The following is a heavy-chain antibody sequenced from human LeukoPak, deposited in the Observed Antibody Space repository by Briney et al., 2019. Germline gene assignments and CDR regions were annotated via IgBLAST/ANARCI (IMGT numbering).Heavy chain of an antibody. V-gene: IGHV4-39*01. CDR2: IYYSGST. Sequence: PSETLSLTCTVSGGSISSSNYHWAWIRQPPGKGLEWIGNIYYSGSTYHNPSLKSRVTISVDTSKNQSSLRLSSVTAADTAVYYCARHDSKGLDYWGQGTLVTVSS. CDR1: GGSISSSNYH. D-gene: IGHD4-11*01. CDR3: ARHDSKGLDY. J-gene: IGHJ4*02.